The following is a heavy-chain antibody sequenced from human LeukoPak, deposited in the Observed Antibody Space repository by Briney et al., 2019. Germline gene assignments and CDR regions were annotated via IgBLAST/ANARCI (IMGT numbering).Heavy chain of an antibody. CDR1: EFGFNGHW. CDR2: IRQNGNEK. J-gene: IGHJ6*03. V-gene: IGHV3-7*01. D-gene: IGHD4-11*01. Sequence: GGSLRLSWVASEFGFNGHWMSWVRRAPGKGLEWVASIRQNGNEKYYLDSVRGRFIISRDNAEKSASLQMSSLRDEDTTIYYCAKGVTTNYYYYYTDVWGKGTTVTVSS. CDR3: AKGVTTNYYYYYTDV.